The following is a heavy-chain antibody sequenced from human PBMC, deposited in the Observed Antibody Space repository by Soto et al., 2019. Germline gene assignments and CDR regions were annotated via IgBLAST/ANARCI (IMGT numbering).Heavy chain of an antibody. CDR2: IKQDGSEK. CDR3: ARNPPAAIAAFDI. V-gene: IGHV3-7*01. D-gene: IGHD2-2*01. J-gene: IGHJ3*02. Sequence: GSLRLSCAASGFTFSSYWMTWVRQAPGKGLEWVANIKQDGSEKYYVDSVKGRFTISRDNTENSLYLQMNSLRAEDTAVYYCARNPPAAIAAFDIWGLGTMVTVSS. CDR1: GFTFSSYW.